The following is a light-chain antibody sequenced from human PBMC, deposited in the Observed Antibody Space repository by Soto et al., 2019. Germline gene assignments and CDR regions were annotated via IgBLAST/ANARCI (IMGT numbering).Light chain of an antibody. V-gene: IGKV1-5*03. J-gene: IGKJ2*01. CDR1: QSIDYY. Sequence: DVQMTQSPSTLSASVGDRVTITCRASQSIDYYLAWYQQKPGKAPKLLIYKASSLESGVPSRFSGGGSGTEFTLTISSLQPDDFATYFCLHHNAYSYTFGQGTKLDIK. CDR3: LHHNAYSYT. CDR2: KAS.